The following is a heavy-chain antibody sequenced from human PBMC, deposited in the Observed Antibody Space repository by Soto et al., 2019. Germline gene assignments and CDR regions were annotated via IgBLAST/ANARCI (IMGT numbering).Heavy chain of an antibody. Sequence: ASVKVSCKASGYTFTRSGITWVRQAPGQGLEWMGWINAYSGDTNYAQKLQGRVAMTRDTSTSTVYMELSSLRSEDTAVYYCARYDYNGYYFDYWGQGTLVTVSS. V-gene: IGHV1-18*01. J-gene: IGHJ4*02. CDR3: ARYDYNGYYFDY. D-gene: IGHD4-4*01. CDR1: GYTFTRSG. CDR2: INAYSGDT.